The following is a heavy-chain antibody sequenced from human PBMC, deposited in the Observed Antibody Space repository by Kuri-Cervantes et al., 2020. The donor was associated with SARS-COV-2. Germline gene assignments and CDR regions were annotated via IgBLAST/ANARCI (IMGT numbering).Heavy chain of an antibody. Sequence: SETLSLTYTVSGGSISSYYWSWIRQPAGKGLEWIGRIYTSGSTNYNPSLKSRVTMSVDTSKNQFSLKLNSVTAADTAVYYCARDCSSTSCSGEQNMDVWGKGTTVTVSS. D-gene: IGHD2-2*01. CDR3: ARDCSSTSCSGEQNMDV. V-gene: IGHV4-4*07. J-gene: IGHJ6*03. CDR2: IYTSGST. CDR1: GGSISSYY.